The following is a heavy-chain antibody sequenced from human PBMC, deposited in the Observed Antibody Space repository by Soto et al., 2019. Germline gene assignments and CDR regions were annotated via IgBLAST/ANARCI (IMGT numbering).Heavy chain of an antibody. V-gene: IGHV4-39*07. CDR1: GGSISSYY. D-gene: IGHD6-13*01. CDR2: IYYSGST. CDR3: AKPTSIAAAGTGVYYYYYYYGMDV. Sequence: SETRSLTCTVSGGSISSYYWGWIRQPPGKGLEWIGSIYYSGSTNYNPSLKSRVTISVDKSKNQFSLKLSSVTAADTAVYYCAKPTSIAAAGTGVYYYYYYYGMDVWGQGTTVTVSS. J-gene: IGHJ6*02.